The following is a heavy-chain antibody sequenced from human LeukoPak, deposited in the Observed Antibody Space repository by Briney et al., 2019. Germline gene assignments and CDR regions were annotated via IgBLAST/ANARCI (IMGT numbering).Heavy chain of an antibody. V-gene: IGHV3-48*01. CDR3: ARGSSVDYSPGWDI. CDR2: ISSSSSTI. CDR1: GFTFSSYS. Sequence: GGSLRLSXAASGFTFSSYSMNWVRQAPGKGLEWVSYISSSSSTIYYAHTVKGRFAISTDNAKNSLYLQMNRLRAEDTAVYYCARGSSVDYSPGWDIWGQGTMVTVSS. J-gene: IGHJ3*02. D-gene: IGHD3-22*01.